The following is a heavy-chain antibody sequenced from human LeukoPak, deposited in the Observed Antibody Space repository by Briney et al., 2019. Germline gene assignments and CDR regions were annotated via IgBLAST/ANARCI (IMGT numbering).Heavy chain of an antibody. CDR2: ISGSGGST. D-gene: IGHD3-22*01. CDR1: GFTFSSYA. J-gene: IGHJ4*02. CDR3: AKYYYDSSGSPYYFDY. V-gene: IGHV3-23*01. Sequence: GGSLRLSCAASGFTFSSYAMSWVRQAPGKGLEWVSTISGSGGSTYYADSVKGRFTISRDNSKNTLYLQMNSLRAEDTAVYYCAKYYYDSSGSPYYFDYWGQGTLVTVSS.